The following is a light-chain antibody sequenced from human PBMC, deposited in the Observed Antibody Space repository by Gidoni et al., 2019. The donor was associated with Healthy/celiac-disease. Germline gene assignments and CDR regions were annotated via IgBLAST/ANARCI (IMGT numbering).Light chain of an antibody. CDR2: KAS. CDR1: QSISSW. Sequence: DIQITQSPSTLSASVGDSVTITCRASQSISSWLAWYQQKPGKAPKLLIYKASSLESGVPSRFSGSGSGTEFTLTSSSLQPDDFATYYCQQYNSYSRTFGQGTKVEIK. CDR3: QQYNSYSRT. V-gene: IGKV1-5*03. J-gene: IGKJ1*01.